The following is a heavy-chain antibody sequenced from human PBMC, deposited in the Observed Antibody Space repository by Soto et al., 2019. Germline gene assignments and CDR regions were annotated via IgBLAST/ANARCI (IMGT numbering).Heavy chain of an antibody. CDR3: ARGPGAFCCGGDCVRRGSVFGI. V-gene: IGHV4-30-4*01. J-gene: IGHJ3*02. CDR2: ISYLGST. D-gene: IGHD2-21*02. CDR1: GASVSSRDYS. Sequence: SETLSLTCTVSGASVSSRDYSWSWLRQPPGEGLEWIGYISYLGSTYLNPSLKGRLSISLGTSKSQFSLGLSSGTAADTAVYVCARGPGAFCCGGDCVRRGSVFGICGQGTMVTVSS.